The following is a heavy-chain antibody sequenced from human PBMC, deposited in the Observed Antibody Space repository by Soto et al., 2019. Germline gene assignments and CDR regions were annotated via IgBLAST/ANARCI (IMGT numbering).Heavy chain of an antibody. J-gene: IGHJ6*02. CDR2: INPNSGGT. D-gene: IGHD3-3*01. CDR3: ASDSYYDFCRAYYYYYYGMDV. Sequence: GXSVKVSCKASGYTFTGYYMHWVRQAPGQGLEWMGWINPNSGGTNYAQKFQGWVTMTRDTSISTAYMELSRLRSDDTAVYYCASDSYYDFCRAYYYYYYGMDVWGQGHTVTASS. V-gene: IGHV1-2*04. CDR1: GYTFTGYY.